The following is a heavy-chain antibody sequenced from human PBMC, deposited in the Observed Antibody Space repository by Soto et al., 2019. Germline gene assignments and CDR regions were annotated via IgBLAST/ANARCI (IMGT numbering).Heavy chain of an antibody. CDR2: FSAYNGNT. Sequence: ASVKVSCKASGYTFTSYGISWVRQAPGQGLEWMGWFSAYNGNTNYAQKLQGRVTMTTDTSTSTAYMELRSLRSDDTAVYYCARGRVTYYYGSGSYYNGPTTYYYYYYGMDVWGQGTTVTVSS. J-gene: IGHJ6*02. CDR3: ARGRVTYYYGSGSYYNGPTTYYYYYYGMDV. V-gene: IGHV1-18*01. CDR1: GYTFTSYG. D-gene: IGHD3-10*01.